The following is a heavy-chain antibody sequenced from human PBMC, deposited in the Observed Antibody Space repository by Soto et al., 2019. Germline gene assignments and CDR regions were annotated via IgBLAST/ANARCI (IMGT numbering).Heavy chain of an antibody. Sequence: EVQLAESGGGLAQPGGSLRLSCAASGFTLSGYAMDWVRQAPGKGLEYVSGISSNGVGTYYANSVQGRLNLSRDNSKNAVYLQMGSLRPEDMAVYYCARRSRSDFYYMDFWGTGTTVTLSS. CDR1: GFTLSGYA. CDR2: ISSNGVGT. J-gene: IGHJ6*03. V-gene: IGHV3-64*01. CDR3: ARRSRSDFYYMDF. D-gene: IGHD3-16*02.